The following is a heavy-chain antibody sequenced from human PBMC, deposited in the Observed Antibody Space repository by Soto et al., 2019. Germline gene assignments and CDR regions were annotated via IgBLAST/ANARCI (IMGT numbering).Heavy chain of an antibody. D-gene: IGHD1-26*01. V-gene: IGHV1-8*01. CDR1: GYTFTSYD. CDR2: MNPNSGNT. Sequence: QVRLVQSGAEVKKPGASVKVSCKASGYTFTSYDINWVRQATGQGLEWMGWMNPNSGNTGYAQKFQGRVTMTRDTTISTAYMELSSLRSDDTAVYYCARQWELSGYYYGMDVWGQGTTVTVSS. J-gene: IGHJ6*02. CDR3: ARQWELSGYYYGMDV.